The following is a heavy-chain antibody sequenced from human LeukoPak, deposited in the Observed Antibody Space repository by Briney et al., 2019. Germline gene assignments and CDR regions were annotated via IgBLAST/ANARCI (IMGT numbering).Heavy chain of an antibody. CDR2: MYNSGNT. V-gene: IGHV4-4*09. D-gene: IGHD2-2*02. J-gene: IGHJ6*03. CDR3: ARLGYCSTTPSYKRGYFYYYYRDV. CDR1: GASITTDY. Sequence: SETLSLTCTVSGASITTDYWSWVRQTPGKGLERIGYMYNSGNTKYNPSLRSRVTFSLDTSKNLFSLNVSSVTAADTAVYYCARLGYCSTTPSYKRGYFYYYYRDVGGKGTTVTVSS.